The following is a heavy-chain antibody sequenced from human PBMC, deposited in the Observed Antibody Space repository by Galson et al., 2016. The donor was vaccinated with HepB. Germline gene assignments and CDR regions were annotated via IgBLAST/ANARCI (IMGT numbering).Heavy chain of an antibody. J-gene: IGHJ4*02. CDR2: ISYDGTNK. CDR1: GFTFDNYP. V-gene: IGHV3-30-3*01. Sequence: SLRLSCAASGFTFDNYPMHWVRQAPGKGLEWVALISYDGTNKYYADSVKGRFTISRDNSEKTVYLQMSSLRAEDTAVYYCARLFGGYIDYWGQGTLVTVSS. CDR3: ARLFGGYIDY. D-gene: IGHD2-15*01.